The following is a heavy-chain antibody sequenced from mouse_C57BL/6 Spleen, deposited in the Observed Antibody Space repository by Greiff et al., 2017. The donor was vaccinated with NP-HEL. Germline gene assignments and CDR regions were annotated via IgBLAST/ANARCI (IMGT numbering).Heavy chain of an antibody. Sequence: EVQLQQSGAELVRPGASVKLSCTASGFNIKDDYMHWVKQRPEQGLEWIGWIDPENGDTEYASKFQGKATITADTSSNTAYLQLSSLTSEDTAVYYCTTGNYVAYWGQRTLVTVSA. D-gene: IGHD2-1*01. CDR3: TTGNYVAY. V-gene: IGHV14-4*01. CDR2: IDPENGDT. J-gene: IGHJ3*01. CDR1: GFNIKDDY.